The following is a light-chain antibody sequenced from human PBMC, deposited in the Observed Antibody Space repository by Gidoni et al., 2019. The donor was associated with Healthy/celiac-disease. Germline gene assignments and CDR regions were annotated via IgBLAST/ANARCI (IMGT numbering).Light chain of an antibody. J-gene: IGKJ2*01. CDR3: QQYYSYPYT. V-gene: IGKV1-8*01. CDR2: AAS. Sequence: IRMTQSPSSLSASTGDRVTITCRASQGIRSYLAWYQQKPGKAPKLLIYAASNLQSGVPSRFSGSGSGTDFTLTISCLQSEDFATYYCQQYYSYPYTFGQGTKLEIK. CDR1: QGIRSY.